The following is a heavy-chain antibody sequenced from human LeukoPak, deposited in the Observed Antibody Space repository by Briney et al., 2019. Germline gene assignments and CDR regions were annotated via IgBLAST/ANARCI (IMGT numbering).Heavy chain of an antibody. CDR3: AELGITMIGGV. D-gene: IGHD3-10*02. V-gene: IGHV3-23*01. CDR2: ISGSIGST. Sequence: GGSLRLSCAASGFSFSNYAMSWVRQGPGKGLEWVSAISGSIGSTFYADSVKGRFTISRDNAKNSLYLQMNSLRAEDTAVYYCAELGITMIGGVWGKGTTVTISS. CDR1: GFSFSNYA. J-gene: IGHJ6*04.